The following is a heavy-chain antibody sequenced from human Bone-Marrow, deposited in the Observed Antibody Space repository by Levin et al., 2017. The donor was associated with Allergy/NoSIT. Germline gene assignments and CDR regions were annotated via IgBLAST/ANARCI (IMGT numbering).Heavy chain of an antibody. J-gene: IGHJ5*01. CDR2: IYYSGST. CDR1: GGSISSNIYY. D-gene: IGHD6-13*01. V-gene: IGHV4-39*02. Sequence: RSSETLSLTCTVSGGSISSNIYYWGWIRQPPGKGLEWIGSIYYSGSTYYNPSLKSRVTISVDTSNNQFSLKVRSVTAADTAVYYCAREGARSSSWYYSWGQGTLVTVSS. CDR3: AREGARSSSWYYS.